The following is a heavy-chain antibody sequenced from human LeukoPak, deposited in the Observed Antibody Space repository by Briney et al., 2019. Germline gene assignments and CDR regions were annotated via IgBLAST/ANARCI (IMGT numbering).Heavy chain of an antibody. J-gene: IGHJ3*02. CDR1: GYTFTGYY. Sequence: GASVKVSCKASGYTFTGYYMHWVRQAPGQGLEWMGGIIPIFGTANYAQKFQGRVTITADESTSTAYMELSSLKASDTAMYYCARLVATISAFDIWGQGTMVTVSS. CDR3: ARLVATISAFDI. V-gene: IGHV1-69*13. D-gene: IGHD5-12*01. CDR2: IIPIFGTA.